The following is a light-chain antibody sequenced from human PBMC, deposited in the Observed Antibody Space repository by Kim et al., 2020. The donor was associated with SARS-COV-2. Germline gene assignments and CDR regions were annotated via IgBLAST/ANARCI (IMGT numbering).Light chain of an antibody. J-gene: IGKJ5*01. CDR3: QQYNSYPIT. V-gene: IGKV1-16*02. CDR1: QAINNY. CDR2: GAS. Sequence: DIQMTQSPASLSASVGDRVTITCRASQAINNYLGWFQKPGKAPKSLIYGASSLQSGVPSKFSGGGSGTDFTLTIIDVQPEDFATYYCQQYNSYPITFGQGTRLEIK.